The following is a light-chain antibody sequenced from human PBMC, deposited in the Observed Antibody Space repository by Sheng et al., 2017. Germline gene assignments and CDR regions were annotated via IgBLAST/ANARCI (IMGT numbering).Light chain of an antibody. CDR2: QNS. CDR3: GTWDSSLSAGNYV. CDR1: SSNIGNYY. V-gene: IGLV1-51*02. J-gene: IGLJ1*01. Sequence: QSVLTQPPSVSAAPGQKVTISCSGSSSNIGNYYVAWYLHVPGTAPKLLLYQNSQRPSGIPDRFSGSKSGTSATLAISGLQTGDEADYYCGTWDSSLSAGNYVFGTGTKVTVL.